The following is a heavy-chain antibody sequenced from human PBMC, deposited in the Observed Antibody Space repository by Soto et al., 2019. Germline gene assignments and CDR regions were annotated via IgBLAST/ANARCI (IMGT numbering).Heavy chain of an antibody. D-gene: IGHD6-13*01. CDR2: IDTSGNT. J-gene: IGHJ6*02. Sequence: SETLSLTCTVSGGSISTYYWSWIRQPAGKGLEWIGRIDTSGNTNYNPSLTSRVTMSVDTSKKQFSLKLTSVTAADTAVYYCARYSSNWFQTEGMDVWGQGTTVTVSS. CDR1: GGSISTYY. V-gene: IGHV4-4*07. CDR3: ARYSSNWFQTEGMDV.